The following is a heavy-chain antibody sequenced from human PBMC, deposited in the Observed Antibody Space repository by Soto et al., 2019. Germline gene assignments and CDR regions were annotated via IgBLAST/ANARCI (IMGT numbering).Heavy chain of an antibody. CDR2: INGDGSST. Sequence: EVQLVESGGGLVQPGGSLRLSCAASGFTFSSYWMHWVRQGPGKGLVWVSRINGDGSSTSYVDSVKGRFTISRDNAKNTVYLQMNSLRAEGKAVYYCARVATGSWYWFDPWGQGTLVTVSS. CDR1: GFTFSSYW. V-gene: IGHV3-74*01. J-gene: IGHJ5*02. D-gene: IGHD1-26*01. CDR3: ARVATGSWYWFDP.